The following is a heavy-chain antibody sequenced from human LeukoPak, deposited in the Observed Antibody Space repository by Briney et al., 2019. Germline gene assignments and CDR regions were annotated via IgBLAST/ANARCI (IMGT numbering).Heavy chain of an antibody. CDR3: ARDYNSDAFDI. Sequence: SVKVSCKASGYTFTSYGISWVRQAPGQGLEWMGGIIPIFGTANYAQKFQGRVTITADEPTSTAYMELSSLRSEDTAVYYCARDYNSDAFDIWGQGTMVTVSS. D-gene: IGHD3-10*01. CDR2: IIPIFGTA. J-gene: IGHJ3*02. CDR1: GYTFTSYG. V-gene: IGHV1-69*13.